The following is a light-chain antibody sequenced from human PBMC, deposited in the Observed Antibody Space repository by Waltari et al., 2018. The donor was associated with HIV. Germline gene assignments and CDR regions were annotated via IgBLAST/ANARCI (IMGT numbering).Light chain of an antibody. Sequence: QSALTQPASVSGSPGQSITISCTGTSSDVGDYNYVSWYQQHPGTAPKLMIYEVSNRPSGVATRFSGSKSGNPASLTISGLQAEDEADYYCSSYTSGSVVFGGGTKLTVL. CDR2: EVS. CDR1: SSDVGDYNY. CDR3: SSYTSGSVV. V-gene: IGLV2-14*01. J-gene: IGLJ2*01.